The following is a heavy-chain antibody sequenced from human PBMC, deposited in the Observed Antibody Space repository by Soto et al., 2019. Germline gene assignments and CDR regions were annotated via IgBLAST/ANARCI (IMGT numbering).Heavy chain of an antibody. J-gene: IGHJ4*02. V-gene: IGHV3-74*01. CDR2: INSDGTGK. CDR3: VRGIGYTKDVDY. D-gene: IGHD6-13*01. CDR1: GFTFSSYW. Sequence: EVQLVESGGGLVQPGGSLRLSCAASGFTFSSYWMHWVRQAPGKGLVWVSHINSDGTGKTYADSVKGRFTISRDNDKNTLYVQMNSLRAEDTAVYYCVRGIGYTKDVDYWGQGTLVTVSS.